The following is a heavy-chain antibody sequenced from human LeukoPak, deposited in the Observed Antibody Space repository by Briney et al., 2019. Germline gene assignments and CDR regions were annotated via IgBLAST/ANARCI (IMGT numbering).Heavy chain of an antibody. V-gene: IGHV1-2*02. D-gene: IGHD6-13*01. CDR1: GYTFTGYY. CDR2: INPNSGGT. J-gene: IGHJ6*04. Sequence: ASVKVSCKASGYTFTGYYMHWVRQAPGQGLEWMGWINPNSGGTNYAQKFQGRVTMTEDTSTDTAYMELSRLRSEDTAVYYCATHEATRYSSSWYRLLTVWGKGTTVTISS. CDR3: ATHEATRYSSSWYRLLTV.